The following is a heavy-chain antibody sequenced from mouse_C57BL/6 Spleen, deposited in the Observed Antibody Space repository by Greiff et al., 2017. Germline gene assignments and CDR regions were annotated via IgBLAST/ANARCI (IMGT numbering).Heavy chain of an antibody. CDR3: ARRITTAMDY. D-gene: IGHD1-1*01. Sequence: QVQLKESGAELVRPGTSVKVSCKASGYAFTNYLIEWVKQRPGQGLEWIGVINPGSGGTNYNEKFKGKATLTADKSSSTAYMQLSSLTSEDSAVYFCARRITTAMDYWGQGTSVTVSS. V-gene: IGHV1-54*01. CDR2: INPGSGGT. CDR1: GYAFTNYL. J-gene: IGHJ4*01.